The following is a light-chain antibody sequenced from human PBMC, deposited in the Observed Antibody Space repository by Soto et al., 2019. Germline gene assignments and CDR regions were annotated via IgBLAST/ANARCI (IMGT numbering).Light chain of an antibody. CDR2: DAS. Sequence: EVVLTQSPVTLSVSPGERATLSCRASQSVSGDLAWYHHKPGQAPRLLIYDASTRALDTPARFAGSGAGTEFTLTISSLQSEDFAVYYCHQRQYWPPITFGQGTRLEIK. V-gene: IGKV3-15*01. CDR3: HQRQYWPPIT. J-gene: IGKJ5*01. CDR1: QSVSGD.